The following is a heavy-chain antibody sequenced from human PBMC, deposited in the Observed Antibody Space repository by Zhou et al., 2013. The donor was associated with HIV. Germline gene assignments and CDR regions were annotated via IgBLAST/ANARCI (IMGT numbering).Heavy chain of an antibody. CDR1: GGTFSSYA. J-gene: IGHJ4*02. D-gene: IGHD3-22*01. CDR2: IIPIFGTA. V-gene: IGHV1-69*05. Sequence: QVQLVQSGAEVKKPGSSVKVSCKASGGTFSSYAISWVRQAPGQGLEWMGGIIPIFGTANYAQKFQGRVTITTDESTSTAYMELSSLRSEDTAVYYCASGRRGRDSSGSNGYFDYWGQGTLVTVSS. CDR3: ASGRRGRDSSGSNGYFDY.